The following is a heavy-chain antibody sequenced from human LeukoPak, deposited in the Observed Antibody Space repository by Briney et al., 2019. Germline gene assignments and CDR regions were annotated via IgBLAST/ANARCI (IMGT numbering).Heavy chain of an antibody. CDR3: AKDPYDLTMVRGEIDY. CDR1: GFSFSDYY. CDR2: ISTSGRTI. J-gene: IGHJ4*02. D-gene: IGHD3-10*01. V-gene: IGHV3-11*01. Sequence: GGSLRLSCAASGFSFSDYYMSWIRQAPGKGLEWVSYISTSGRTIYYADSVKGRFTISRDNAKNSLYLQMNSLRAEDTAVYYCAKDPYDLTMVRGEIDYWGQGTLVTVSS.